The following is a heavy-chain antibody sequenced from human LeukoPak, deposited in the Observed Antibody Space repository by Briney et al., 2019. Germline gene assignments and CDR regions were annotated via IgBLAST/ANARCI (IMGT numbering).Heavy chain of an antibody. Sequence: GGSLRLSCAASGFTFSSYVMNWVRQAPGKGLEYVSAISSNGGSTYYADSVKGRFTISRDNFKNTLYLQMNSLRADDTAVYYCAKEVYGDHPIDYWGQGTLVTVSS. J-gene: IGHJ4*02. CDR2: ISSNGGST. CDR1: GFTFSSYV. CDR3: AKEVYGDHPIDY. D-gene: IGHD4-17*01. V-gene: IGHV3-64*04.